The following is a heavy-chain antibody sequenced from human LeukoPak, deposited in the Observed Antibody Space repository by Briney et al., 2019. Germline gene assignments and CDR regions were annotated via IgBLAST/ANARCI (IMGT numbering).Heavy chain of an antibody. D-gene: IGHD3-22*01. CDR2: INPSGGST. V-gene: IGHV1-46*01. CDR1: GYTFTSYY. J-gene: IGHJ4*02. CDR3: ARDSYDSSGYYGTNDY. Sequence: ASVKVSCKASGYTFTSYYMHWVRQAPGQGLEWMGIINPSGGSTSYAQTFQGRVTMTRDTSTSTVYMELSSLRSEDTAVYYCARDSYDSSGYYGTNDYWGQGTLVTVSS.